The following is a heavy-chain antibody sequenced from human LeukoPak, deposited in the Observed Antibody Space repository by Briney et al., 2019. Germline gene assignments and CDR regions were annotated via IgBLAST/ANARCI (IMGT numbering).Heavy chain of an antibody. J-gene: IGHJ4*02. CDR1: GFTFSIYW. Sequence: GGSLRLSCAASGFTFSIYWMHWVRQAPGKGLVWVSRINSDGSSTSYADSVKGRFTISRDNAKNTLYLQMNSLRAEDTAVYYCARMSITMVRAVNWLLDYWGQGTLVTVSS. CDR2: INSDGSST. CDR3: ARMSITMVRAVNWLLDY. V-gene: IGHV3-74*01. D-gene: IGHD3-10*01.